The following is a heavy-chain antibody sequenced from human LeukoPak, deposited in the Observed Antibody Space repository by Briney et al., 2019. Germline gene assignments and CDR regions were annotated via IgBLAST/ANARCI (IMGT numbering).Heavy chain of an antibody. Sequence: ASVKVSCKASGYTFTSYDINWVRQATGQGLKWMGWMNPNSGNTGYAQKFQGRVTMTRNTSISTAYMELSSLRSEDTAVYYCARSLRITMVRGVIGFGYWGQGTLVTVSS. CDR2: MNPNSGNT. J-gene: IGHJ4*02. V-gene: IGHV1-8*01. CDR1: GYTFTSYD. CDR3: ARSLRITMVRGVIGFGY. D-gene: IGHD3-10*01.